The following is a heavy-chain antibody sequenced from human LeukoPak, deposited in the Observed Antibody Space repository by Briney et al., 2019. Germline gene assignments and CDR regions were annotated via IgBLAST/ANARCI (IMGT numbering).Heavy chain of an antibody. J-gene: IGHJ6*02. CDR1: GFTFSSYW. CDR2: IKQDGSEK. CDR3: PREGYSSSWSATKPSYSYGMDV. V-gene: IGHV3-7*01. D-gene: IGHD6-13*01. Sequence: PGGSLRLSCAASGFTFSSYWMSWVRQAPGKGLEWVANIKQDGSEKYYVDSVKGRFTIFRDNAKNSLYLQMNSLIAEDTAVYYRPREGYSSSWSATKPSYSYGMDVWGPATTVTVSS.